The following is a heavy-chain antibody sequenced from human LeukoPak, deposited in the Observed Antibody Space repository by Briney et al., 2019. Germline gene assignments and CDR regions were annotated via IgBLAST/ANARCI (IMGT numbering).Heavy chain of an antibody. Sequence: GASVKVSCKTSGGTFSDLPISWVRQAPGEGLECMGRIIPRSGRLTYPQKFQGRVTITTDESTSTTHMELSSLRSEDTAIYYCATLFNFDFTGAFDIWGQGTLVTVSS. CDR1: GGTFSDLP. D-gene: IGHD3-3*01. CDR3: ATLFNFDFTGAFDI. CDR2: IIPRSGRL. J-gene: IGHJ3*02. V-gene: IGHV1-69*05.